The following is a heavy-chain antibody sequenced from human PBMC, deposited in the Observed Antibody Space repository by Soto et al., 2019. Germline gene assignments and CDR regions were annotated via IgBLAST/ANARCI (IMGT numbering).Heavy chain of an antibody. J-gene: IGHJ5*02. CDR1: GYTFTSYD. D-gene: IGHD6-13*01. V-gene: IGHV1-8*01. Sequence: QVQLVQSGAEVKKPGASVKVSCKASGYTFTSYDINWVRQATGHGLEWMGWMNPNSGNTGYAQKFQGRVTMTRNTSISTAYMELSSLRSEDTAVYYCARERAAAGSNWFDPWGQGTLVTVSS. CDR2: MNPNSGNT. CDR3: ARERAAAGSNWFDP.